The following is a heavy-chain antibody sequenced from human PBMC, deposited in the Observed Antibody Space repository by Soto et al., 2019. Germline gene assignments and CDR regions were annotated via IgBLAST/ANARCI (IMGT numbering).Heavy chain of an antibody. CDR2: VSSSGST. V-gene: IGHV4-59*01. CDR1: GGSISGDY. Sequence: TSETLSLTCIVSGGSISGDYWNWIRQPPGKGLEWIAYVSSSGSTKYNPSLKSRVTISIDTTKNQFSLRLSSVTAADTAVYYCASGFYDSRGYSEAFDIWGQGTKVTVSS. D-gene: IGHD3-22*01. CDR3: ASGFYDSRGYSEAFDI. J-gene: IGHJ3*02.